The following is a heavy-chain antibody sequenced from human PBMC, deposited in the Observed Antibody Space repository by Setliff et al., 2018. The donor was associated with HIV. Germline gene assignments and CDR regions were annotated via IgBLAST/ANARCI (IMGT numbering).Heavy chain of an antibody. V-gene: IGHV1-18*01. J-gene: IGHJ6*03. CDR2: ISAYSGNT. D-gene: IGHD1-26*01. Sequence: ASVKVSCKASGYTFTSYGISWVRQAPGQGLEWMGWISAYSGNTKYAQKFQGRLTMTTDTSTTTAYMELRSLRSDDTALYYCARQQLGWSYSRNYSDHYYMDVWGKGTTVTVSS. CDR3: ARQQLGWSYSRNYSDHYYMDV. CDR1: GYTFTSYG.